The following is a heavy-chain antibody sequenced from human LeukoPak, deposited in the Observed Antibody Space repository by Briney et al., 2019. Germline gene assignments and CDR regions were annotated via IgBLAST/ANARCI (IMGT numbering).Heavy chain of an antibody. V-gene: IGHV3-64*01. D-gene: IGHD3-10*01. J-gene: IGHJ4*02. CDR3: ARDRGVSSFAYYFDY. Sequence: PGGSLRLSCAASGFTFSSYAMHWVRQAPGKGLEYVSAMSSNGGSTYYANSVKGRFTISRDNSKNTLYLQMGSLRAEDMAVYYCARDRGVSSFAYYFDYWGQGTLVTVSS. CDR1: GFTFSSYA. CDR2: MSSNGGST.